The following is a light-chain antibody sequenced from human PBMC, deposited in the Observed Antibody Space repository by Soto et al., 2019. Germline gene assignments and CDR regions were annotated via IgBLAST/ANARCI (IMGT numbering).Light chain of an antibody. J-gene: IGLJ1*01. CDR2: EVS. CDR1: SSDNGAYDF. V-gene: IGLV2-14*03. Sequence: QSAVTQPDSVSRSLGQASTISCSGTSSDNGAYDFDSYYQQHPGRDPTLLIYEVSHRLDALSYRFSSSNSANTDFLTISRIEAEDEGGYYCTTHAPGRIYVFGSGTKVTVL. CDR3: TTHAPGRIYV.